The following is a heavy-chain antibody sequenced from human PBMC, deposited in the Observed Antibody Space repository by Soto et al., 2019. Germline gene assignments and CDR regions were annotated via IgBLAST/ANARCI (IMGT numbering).Heavy chain of an antibody. CDR2: FDREDGET. J-gene: IGHJ4*02. CDR3: AHGEGIVKSIVYFDS. V-gene: IGHV1-24*01. CDR1: GYFLTALS. Sequence: ASVKVSCKVSGYFLTALSIHWVRQAPGKGLEWMGGFDREDGETIYAQKFQGRVTMTEDTSTDSAYMELSSQTSEDTAIYYCAHGEGIVKSIVYFDSWGQGTLVTVSS. D-gene: IGHD1-26*01.